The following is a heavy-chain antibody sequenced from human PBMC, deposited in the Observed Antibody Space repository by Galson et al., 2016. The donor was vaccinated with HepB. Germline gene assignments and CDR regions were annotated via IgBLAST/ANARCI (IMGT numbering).Heavy chain of an antibody. CDR2: MYYSGNT. CDR3: ARDRKSRERFSYGMDV. V-gene: IGHV4-59*01. J-gene: IGHJ6*02. D-gene: IGHD3-3*01. CDR1: AGSITSNY. Sequence: ETLSLTCTVSAGSITSNYWNWLRQPPGKGLEWIGYMYYSGNTDYNPSFESRVTISIDTSKNQVSLRLTSVTAADTAVYYCARDRKSRERFSYGMDVWGQGITVSVSS.